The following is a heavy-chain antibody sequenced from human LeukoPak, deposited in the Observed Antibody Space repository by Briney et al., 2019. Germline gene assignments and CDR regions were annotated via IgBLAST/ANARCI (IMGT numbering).Heavy chain of an antibody. D-gene: IGHD6-19*01. CDR3: ARLGLYSSGWYDY. Sequence: KFQGRVTITRDTSASTAYIELSSLRSEDTAVYYCARLGLYSSGWYDYWGQGTLVTVSS. J-gene: IGHJ4*02. V-gene: IGHV1-3*01.